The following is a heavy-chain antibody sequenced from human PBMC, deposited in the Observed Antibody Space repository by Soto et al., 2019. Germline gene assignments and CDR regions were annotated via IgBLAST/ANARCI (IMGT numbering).Heavy chain of an antibody. CDR1: GGSFSGYY. V-gene: IGHV4-34*01. CDR3: ARRIAVPGAPFDH. CDR2: ISPRGST. J-gene: IGHJ4*02. Sequence: SETLSLTCAVYGGSFSGYYWSWIRQPPGKGLEWIGEISPRGSTNYNPSLKSRVTTLIDTSKNQFSLNLGSVTAADTVMYYCARRIAVPGAPFDHWGQGTQVTVSS. D-gene: IGHD6-19*01.